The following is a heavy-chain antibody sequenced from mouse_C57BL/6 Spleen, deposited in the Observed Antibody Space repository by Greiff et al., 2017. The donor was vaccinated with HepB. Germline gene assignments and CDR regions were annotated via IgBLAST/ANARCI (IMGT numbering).Heavy chain of an antibody. CDR1: GYTFTEYT. Sequence: VQLQQSGAELVKPGASVKLSCKASGYTFTEYTIHWVKQRSGQGLEWIGWFYPGSGSIKYNEKFKDKATLTADKSSSTVYMELSRLTSEDSAVYFCARHEVPYDYAAYSYAMDYWGQGTSVTVSS. D-gene: IGHD2-4*01. V-gene: IGHV1-62-2*01. CDR2: FYPGSGSI. CDR3: ARHEVPYDYAAYSYAMDY. J-gene: IGHJ4*01.